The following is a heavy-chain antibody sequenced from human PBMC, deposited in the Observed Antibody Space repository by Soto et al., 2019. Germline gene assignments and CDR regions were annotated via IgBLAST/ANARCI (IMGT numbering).Heavy chain of an antibody. V-gene: IGHV3-20*04. CDR3: VRGASLNLDY. CDR1: GFTFDDYG. CDR2: VNWNGGST. D-gene: IGHD1-26*01. J-gene: IGHJ4*02. Sequence: EVQLVESGGGVLRPGGSLRLSCAASGFTFDDYGMSWARQAPGKGLEWGSGVNWNGGSTGYADSVKGRFTISRDNAKNSLYLQMNSLRAEDTAFYYCVRGASLNLDYWGQGTLVTVSS.